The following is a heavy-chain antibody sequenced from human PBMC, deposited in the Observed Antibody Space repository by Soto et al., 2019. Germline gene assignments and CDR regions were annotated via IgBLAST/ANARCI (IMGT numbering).Heavy chain of an antibody. CDR1: GFTFSSYS. J-gene: IGHJ5*02. V-gene: IGHV3-48*02. D-gene: IGHD6-19*01. CDR2: ISSSSTI. CDR3: ARTGIAVRWFDP. Sequence: GGSLRLSCAASGFTFSSYSMNWVRQAPGKGLEWVSYISSSSTIYYADSVKGRFTISRDNAKNSLYLQMNSLRDEDTAVYYCARTGIAVRWFDPWGQGTLVTVSS.